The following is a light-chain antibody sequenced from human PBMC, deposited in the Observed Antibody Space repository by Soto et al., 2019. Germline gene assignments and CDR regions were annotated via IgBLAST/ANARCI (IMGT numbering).Light chain of an antibody. CDR2: KAS. V-gene: IGKV1-5*03. J-gene: IGKJ4*01. Sequence: DIQMTQSPSTLSASVGDSVTITCRASQSINSWLAWYQHKPGKAPKLLIYKASNLQSGVPSRFSGSGSGTEFTLTTSSLQPDDFANYYCHQYNASPLTFGGGTKEEIK. CDR3: HQYNASPLT. CDR1: QSINSW.